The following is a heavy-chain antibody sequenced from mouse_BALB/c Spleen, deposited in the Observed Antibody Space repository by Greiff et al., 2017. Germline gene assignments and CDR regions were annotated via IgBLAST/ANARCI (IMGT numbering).Heavy chain of an antibody. V-gene: IGHV5-4*02. CDR1: GFTFTHYY. CDR3: ASDTGEKVRAMDY. CDR2: ISAGGSYT. Sequence: EVKVVESGGGLVKPGGSLKLSCAASGFTFTHYYMYWVRQTPEKRLEWVATISAGGSYTYYPDSVKGRFTISRDNAKNNLYLQMSSLKSEDTAMYYCASDTGEKVRAMDYWGQGTSVTVSA. D-gene: IGHD1-3*01. J-gene: IGHJ4*01.